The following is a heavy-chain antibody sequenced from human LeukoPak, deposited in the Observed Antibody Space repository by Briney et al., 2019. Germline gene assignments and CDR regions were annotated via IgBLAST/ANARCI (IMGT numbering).Heavy chain of an antibody. J-gene: IGHJ6*02. CDR1: GGSISSGGYY. D-gene: IGHD6-13*01. CDR3: AREPYSSSSGYGMDV. Sequence: SETLSLTCTVSGGSISSGGYYWSWIRQHPGKGLEWIGYIYYSGSTYYNPSLKSRVTISVDTSKNQFSLKLSSVTAADTAVYYCAREPYSSSSGYGMDVWGQGTLVTVSS. V-gene: IGHV4-31*03. CDR2: IYYSGST.